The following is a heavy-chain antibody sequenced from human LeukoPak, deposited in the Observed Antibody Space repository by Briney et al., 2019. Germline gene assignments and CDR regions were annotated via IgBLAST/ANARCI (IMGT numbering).Heavy chain of an antibody. V-gene: IGHV1-8*01. CDR1: GYAFTSYD. D-gene: IGHD3-3*01. CDR3: ARVPGDDFWSGFRSDGFDI. J-gene: IGHJ3*02. CDR2: MNPNSGNT. Sequence: ASVKVSCKTSGYAFTSYDINWVRQATGQGLEWMGRMNPNSGNTVYAQKFQGRVTMTSDTSISTTYMELSSLRSEDTAVYYCARVPGDDFWSGFRSDGFDIWGQGTTVTVSS.